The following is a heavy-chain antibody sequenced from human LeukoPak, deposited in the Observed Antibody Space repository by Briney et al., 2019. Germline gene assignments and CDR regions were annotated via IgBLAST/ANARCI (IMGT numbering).Heavy chain of an antibody. J-gene: IGHJ3*02. Sequence: SETLSLTCTVSGGSISSYYWSWIRQPPGKGLEWIGCIYYSGSTNYNPSLKSRVTISVDTSKNQFSLKLSSVTAADTAVYYCASKNMVRGYASDIWGQGTMVTVSS. D-gene: IGHD3-10*01. V-gene: IGHV4-59*01. CDR1: GGSISSYY. CDR3: ASKNMVRGYASDI. CDR2: IYYSGST.